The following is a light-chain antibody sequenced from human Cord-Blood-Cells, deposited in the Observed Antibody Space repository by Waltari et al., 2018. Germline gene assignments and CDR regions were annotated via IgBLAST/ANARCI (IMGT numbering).Light chain of an antibody. CDR1: QSLLHSNGYNY. V-gene: IGKV2-28*01. J-gene: IGKJ1*01. Sequence: VLTQPPLSLPVTPGAPASIPCRSSQSLLHSNGYNYLDWYLQKPGKSPQLLIYLGSKRDSGVPDRFSGSGSGTDFTLKISRVEAEDFGAYYCMQALQTPRTFGQGTKVEIK. CDR3: MQALQTPRT. CDR2: LGS.